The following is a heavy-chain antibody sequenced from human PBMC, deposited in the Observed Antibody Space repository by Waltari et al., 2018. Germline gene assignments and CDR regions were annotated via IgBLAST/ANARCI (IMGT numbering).Heavy chain of an antibody. V-gene: IGHV5-51*01. D-gene: IGHD3-10*01. CDR1: GYTFTNYW. CDR2: SYPIASDT. J-gene: IGHJ5*02. Sequence: EVQLVQSGAEVKKPGESLKISCKGSGYTFTNYWIGWVRQMPGKGLEWMGISYPIASDTIYSPSFQGQVSISVDKSISTAYLQWSSLRASDTAMYYCARLVGGSGGTVVNWFDPWGQGTLVTVSS. CDR3: ARLVGGSGGTVVNWFDP.